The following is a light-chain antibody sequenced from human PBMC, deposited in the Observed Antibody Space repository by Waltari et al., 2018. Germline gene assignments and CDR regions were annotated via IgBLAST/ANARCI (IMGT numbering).Light chain of an antibody. CDR1: NSYIGYYHY. J-gene: IGLJ1*01. CDR2: EVT. CDR3: CSYTSTTDSYV. V-gene: IGLV2-14*01. Sequence: QSALTQPASVSGSPGQSITISCPGTNSYIGYYHYFPWYQQHPGKAPKLMIFEVTKRPSGVSNRFSGSKSGHTASLTISGLQAEDEAEYYCCSYTSTTDSYVFGTGTKVAVL.